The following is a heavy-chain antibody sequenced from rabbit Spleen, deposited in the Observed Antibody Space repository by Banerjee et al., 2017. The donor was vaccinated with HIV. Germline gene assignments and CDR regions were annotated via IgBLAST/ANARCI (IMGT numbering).Heavy chain of an antibody. CDR3: ARDAGTSFSTYGMDL. Sequence: QSLEESGGGLVKPGASLTLICKASGFSFNSGYDMCWVRQAPGKGLEWIACIYAGSSDSTYSATWAKGRFTLSKTSSTTVTLQMTSLTAADTATYFCARDAGTSFSTYGMDLWGPGTLVTVS. J-gene: IGHJ6*01. CDR1: GFSFNSGYD. CDR2: IYAGSSDST. V-gene: IGHV1S40*01. D-gene: IGHD8-1*01.